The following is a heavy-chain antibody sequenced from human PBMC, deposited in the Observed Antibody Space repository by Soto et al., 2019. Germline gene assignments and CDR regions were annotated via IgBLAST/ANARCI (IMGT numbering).Heavy chain of an antibody. J-gene: IGHJ4*02. D-gene: IGHD2-21*01. CDR2: VKTTGDTT. V-gene: IGHV3-23*04. CDR3: TKDVIGAVGADY. Sequence: EVQLVESGGALVQPGGSLTLSCAASGFAFFSHVMSWVRQAPGKRLEWVSTVKTTGDTTLHAGPVKGRFTASRDDSKSTLVVHMYSLRVEDTATYYCTKDVIGAVGADYWGQGTPVTVSS. CDR1: GFAFFSHV.